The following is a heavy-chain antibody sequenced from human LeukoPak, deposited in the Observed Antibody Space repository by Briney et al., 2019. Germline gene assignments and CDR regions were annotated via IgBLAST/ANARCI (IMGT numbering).Heavy chain of an antibody. J-gene: IGHJ4*02. CDR2: ISGSGGST. Sequence: GGSLRLSCAASGFTFSSYAMSWVRQAPGKGLEWVSAISGSGGSTYYADSVKGRFTISRDNSKNTLYLQMNSLRADDTAIYFCAKTSNPYHYDGSGYLDSWGQGTLVTVSS. CDR3: AKTSNPYHYDGSGYLDS. D-gene: IGHD3-22*01. V-gene: IGHV3-23*01. CDR1: GFTFSSYA.